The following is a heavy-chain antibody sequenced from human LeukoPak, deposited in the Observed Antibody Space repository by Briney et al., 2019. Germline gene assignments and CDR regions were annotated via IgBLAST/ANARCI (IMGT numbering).Heavy chain of an antibody. D-gene: IGHD6-13*01. V-gene: IGHV3-23*01. CDR1: GFTFSSYA. J-gene: IGHJ4*02. CDR2: ISGSGGST. Sequence: PGGSLRLSCAASGFTFSSYAMSWVRRAPGKGLEWVSAISGSGGSTYYADSVKGRFTISRDNSKNAPYLQMNSLRAEDTAVYYCAKVGYSSSCLDYWGQGTLVTVSS. CDR3: AKVGYSSSCLDY.